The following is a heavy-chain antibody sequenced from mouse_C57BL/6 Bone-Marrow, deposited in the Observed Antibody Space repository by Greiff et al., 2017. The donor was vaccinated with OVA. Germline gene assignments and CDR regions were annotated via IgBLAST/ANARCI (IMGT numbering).Heavy chain of an antibody. CDR3: TRGYSNYYAMDY. CDR2: IDPETGGT. Sequence: SGAELVRPGASVTLSCKASGYPFTDYEMHWVKQTPVHGLEWIGAIDPETGGTAYNQKFKGKAILTADKSSSTAYMELRSLTSEDSAVYYCTRGYSNYYAMDYWGQGTSVTVSS. V-gene: IGHV1-15*01. D-gene: IGHD2-5*01. CDR1: GYPFTDYE. J-gene: IGHJ4*01.